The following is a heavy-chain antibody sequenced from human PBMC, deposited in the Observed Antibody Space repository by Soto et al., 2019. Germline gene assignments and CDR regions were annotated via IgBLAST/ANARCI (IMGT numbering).Heavy chain of an antibody. Sequence: EVQLVESGGGLVQPGGSLRLSCAASGFTFSSSWMHWVRQVPGKGLVWVSRINSDGSTTQYADSVRGRFTISRDNAKNTLFMEVNILTTEDTAVYFCACLPTPRGPCDFWGQGTLVTVSS. D-gene: IGHD3-10*01. CDR1: GFTFSSSW. CDR3: ACLPTPRGPCDF. V-gene: IGHV3-74*03. J-gene: IGHJ4*02. CDR2: INSDGSTT.